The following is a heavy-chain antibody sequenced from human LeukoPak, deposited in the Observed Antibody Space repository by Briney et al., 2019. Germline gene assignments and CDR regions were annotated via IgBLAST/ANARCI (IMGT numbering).Heavy chain of an antibody. J-gene: IGHJ3*02. V-gene: IGHV4-39*02. CDR1: GGSIGSSTYF. Sequence: PSETLSLTCTVSGGSIGSSTYFWGWLRQPPGKGLEWIGSIYYSGSTYYNPSLKSRLTISVDTSKNQFSLKLSSVTAADTAVYYCARDPAMTTVTPGAFDIWGQGTMVTVSS. D-gene: IGHD4-17*01. CDR3: ARDPAMTTVTPGAFDI. CDR2: IYYSGST.